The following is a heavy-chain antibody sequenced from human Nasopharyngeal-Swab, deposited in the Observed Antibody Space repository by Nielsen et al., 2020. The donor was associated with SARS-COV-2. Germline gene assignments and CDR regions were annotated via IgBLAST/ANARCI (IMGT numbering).Heavy chain of an antibody. V-gene: IGHV3-21*01. CDR3: ARGQPYYDFWSGYSYYYYYGMDV. J-gene: IGHJ6*02. Sequence: WIRQPPGKGLEWVSSISSSSSYIYYADSVKGRFTISRDNAKNSLYLQMKSLRAEDAAVYYCARGQPYYDFWSGYSYYYYYGMDVWGQGTTVTVSS. CDR2: ISSSSSYI. D-gene: IGHD3-3*01.